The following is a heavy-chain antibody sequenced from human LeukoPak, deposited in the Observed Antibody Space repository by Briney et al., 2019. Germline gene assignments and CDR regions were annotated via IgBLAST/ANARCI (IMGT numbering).Heavy chain of an antibody. CDR1: GGSFSGDY. J-gene: IGHJ5*02. Sequence: SETLSLTSAVYGGSFSGDYWSWIRQPPGKGLEWIGDINHSGSTNYNPSLKSRVTISVDTSKNQFSLKLSSVTAADTAVYYCARAGGWFDPWGQGTLVTVSS. V-gene: IGHV4-34*01. CDR3: ARAGGWFDP. CDR2: INHSGST. D-gene: IGHD3-10*01.